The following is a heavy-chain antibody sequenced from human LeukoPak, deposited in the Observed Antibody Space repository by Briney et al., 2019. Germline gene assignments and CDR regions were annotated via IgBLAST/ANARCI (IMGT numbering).Heavy chain of an antibody. CDR1: GFTVSSNY. CDR2: ISNDGDT. CDR3: AGDKTTGGWYEFDY. Sequence: TGGSLRLSRAASGFTVSSNYMSWVRQGPGKGLECVSVISNDGDTYYADSVKGRFTISRDTSKNTVSLQMNSLRAEDTAVYYCAGDKTTGGWYEFDYWGQGTLVTVSS. D-gene: IGHD6-19*01. J-gene: IGHJ4*02. V-gene: IGHV3-53*01.